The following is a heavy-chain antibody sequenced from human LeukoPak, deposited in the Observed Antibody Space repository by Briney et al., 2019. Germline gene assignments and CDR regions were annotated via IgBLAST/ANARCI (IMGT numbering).Heavy chain of an antibody. CDR3: ARTHYDILTGYPPRWFDP. CDR1: SGSISSSSYY. CDR2: IYYSGNT. Sequence: SETLSLTCTVSSGSISSSSYYWGWIRQPPGKGLEWIGSIYYSGNTYYNPSLKSRVTISVDTSKNQFSLKLSSVTAADTAVYYCARTHYDILTGYPPRWFDPWGQGTLVTVSS. J-gene: IGHJ5*02. V-gene: IGHV4-39*01. D-gene: IGHD3-9*01.